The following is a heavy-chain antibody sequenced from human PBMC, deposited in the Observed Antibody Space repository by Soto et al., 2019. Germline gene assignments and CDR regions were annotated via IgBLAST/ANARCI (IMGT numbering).Heavy chain of an antibody. CDR2: IYYSGST. CDR3: ARRVEMATISTAGDWYFDL. CDR1: GGSISSYY. V-gene: IGHV4-59*08. J-gene: IGHJ2*01. D-gene: IGHD5-12*01. Sequence: QVQLQESGPGLVKPSETLSLTCTVSGGSISSYYWSWIRQPPGKGLEWIGYIYYSGSTNYNPSLKSRVTISVDTSKNQFSLKLSSVTAADTAVYYCARRVEMATISTAGDWYFDLWGRGTLVTVSS.